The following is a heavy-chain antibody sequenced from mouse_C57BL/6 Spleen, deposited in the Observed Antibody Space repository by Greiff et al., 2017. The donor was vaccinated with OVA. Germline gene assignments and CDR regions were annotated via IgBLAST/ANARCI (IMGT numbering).Heavy chain of an antibody. CDR1: GYTFTSYW. CDR2: IYPSDSET. V-gene: IGHV1-61*01. J-gene: IGHJ2*01. Sequence: QVQLQQPGAELVRPGSSVKLSCKASGYTFTSYWMDWVKQRPGQGLEWIGNIYPSDSETHFNQKFKDKATLTVDKSSSTAYMQLSSLTSEDSAVYYCARSAVYYGNYGDYFDYWGQGTTLTVSS. D-gene: IGHD2-1*01. CDR3: ARSAVYYGNYGDYFDY.